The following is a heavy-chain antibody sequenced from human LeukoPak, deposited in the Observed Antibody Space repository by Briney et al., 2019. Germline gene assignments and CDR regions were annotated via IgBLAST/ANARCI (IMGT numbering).Heavy chain of an antibody. CDR3: ARDLAAAGSWWFDP. Sequence: SETLSLTCTVSGGSISDYYWSWIRQPAGKGLEWIGHIHPSGSSNFNPSLKSRVTMSVDTSKNQFSLKLSSVTAADTAVYYCARDLAAAGSWWFDPWGQGTLVTVSS. J-gene: IGHJ5*02. CDR2: IHPSGSS. V-gene: IGHV4-4*07. D-gene: IGHD6-13*01. CDR1: GGSISDYY.